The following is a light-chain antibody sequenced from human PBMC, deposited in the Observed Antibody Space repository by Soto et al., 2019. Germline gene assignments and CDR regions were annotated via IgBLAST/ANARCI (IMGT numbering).Light chain of an antibody. Sequence: DIQMTQSPSTLSASVGDRVTITCRASQSISSWLAWYQQKPGKAPNLLIYKASSLESGVPSRFSGSGSGPEFTLTISSLQPDDFATYYCQQYNTYSRTFGQGTKVEIK. V-gene: IGKV1-5*03. J-gene: IGKJ1*01. CDR3: QQYNTYSRT. CDR1: QSISSW. CDR2: KAS.